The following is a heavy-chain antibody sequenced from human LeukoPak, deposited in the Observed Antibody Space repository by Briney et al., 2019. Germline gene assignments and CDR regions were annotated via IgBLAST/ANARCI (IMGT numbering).Heavy chain of an antibody. CDR3: ARVGSGYDFFDY. CDR2: VYSSGST. D-gene: IGHD3/OR15-3a*01. V-gene: IGHV4-4*07. Sequence: SETLSLTCTVSGGAISGYYWSWIRQPAGKGLEWLGRVYSSGSTKYNPSLESRVSMSVDTSKNQFSLKLNFVTAADTAVYYCARVGSGYDFFDYWGQGTLVTVSS. J-gene: IGHJ4*02. CDR1: GGAISGYY.